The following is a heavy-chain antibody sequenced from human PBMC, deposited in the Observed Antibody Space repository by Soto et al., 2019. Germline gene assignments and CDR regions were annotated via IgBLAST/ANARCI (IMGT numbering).Heavy chain of an antibody. Sequence: QVQLVQSGAEVKKPGSSVKVSCKASGGTFSSYTISWVRQAPGQGLEWMGRIIPILGIANYAQKFQGRVTITAEKSTSTAYMELSSLRSEDTAVYYCARADGDYAPVDYWGQGTLVTVSS. D-gene: IGHD4-17*01. CDR3: ARADGDYAPVDY. V-gene: IGHV1-69*02. CDR2: IIPILGIA. CDR1: GGTFSSYT. J-gene: IGHJ4*02.